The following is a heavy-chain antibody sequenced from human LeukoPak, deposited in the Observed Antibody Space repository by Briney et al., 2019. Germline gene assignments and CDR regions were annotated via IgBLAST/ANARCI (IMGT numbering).Heavy chain of an antibody. V-gene: IGHV4-61*01. CDR1: GGSVSSGSYY. CDR3: ARDRTTYFGTDV. J-gene: IGHJ6*02. D-gene: IGHD4-17*01. CDR2: IYYSGST. Sequence: SETLSLTCTVSGGSVSSGSYYWSWIRQPPGKGLEWIGYIYYSGSTNYNPSLKSRVTISVDTSKNQFSLKLSSVTAADTAVYYCARDRTTYFGTDVWGQGTTVTVSS.